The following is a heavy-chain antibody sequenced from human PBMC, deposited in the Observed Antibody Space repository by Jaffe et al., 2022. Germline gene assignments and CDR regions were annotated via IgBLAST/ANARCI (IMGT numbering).Heavy chain of an antibody. J-gene: IGHJ5*02. V-gene: IGHV3-49*04. CDR2: IRSKAYGGTT. Sequence: EVQLVESGGGLVQPGRSLRLSCTASGFTFGDYAMSWVRQAPGKGLEWVGFIRSKAYGGTTEYAASVKGRFTISRDDSKSIAYLQMNSLKTEDTAVYYCTTGPAFRFGELFFSALLTDREFDPWGQGTLVTVSS. CDR3: TTGPAFRFGELFFSALLTDREFDP. D-gene: IGHD3-10*01. CDR1: GFTFGDYA.